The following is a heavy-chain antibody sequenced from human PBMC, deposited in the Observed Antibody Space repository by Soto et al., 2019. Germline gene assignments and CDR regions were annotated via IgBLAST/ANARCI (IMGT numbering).Heavy chain of an antibody. CDR2: IDWDDDK. CDR3: APIPLYGSGTNYGMDV. J-gene: IGHJ6*02. Sequence: SPPTLVNATQTLTLTCTFSGFSLSTGGMCVSWIRQPPGKALEWLALIDWDDDKYYSTSLKTRLTISKETSKTQGVLTMTIMDPVDTATYYCAPIPLYGSGTNYGMDVWGQGTTVTVSS. CDR1: GFSLSTGGMC. V-gene: IGHV2-70*01. D-gene: IGHD3-10*01.